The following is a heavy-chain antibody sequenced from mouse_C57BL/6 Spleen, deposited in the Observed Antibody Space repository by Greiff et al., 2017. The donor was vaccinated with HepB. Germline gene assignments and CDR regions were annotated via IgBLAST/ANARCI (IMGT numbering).Heavy chain of an antibody. CDR1: GYTFTSYG. D-gene: IGHD1-1*01. CDR3: ARDSGYYGSSPWYFDV. V-gene: IGHV1-58*01. Sequence: VHVKQSGAELVRPGSSVKMSCKTSGYTFTSYGINWVKQRPGQGLEWIGYIYIGNGYTEYNEKFKGKATLTSDTSSSTAYMQLSSLTSEDSAIYFCARDSGYYGSSPWYFDVWGTGTTVTVSS. CDR2: IYIGNGYT. J-gene: IGHJ1*03.